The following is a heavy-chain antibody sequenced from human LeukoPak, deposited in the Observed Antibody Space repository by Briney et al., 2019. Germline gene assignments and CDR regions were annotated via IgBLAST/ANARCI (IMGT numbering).Heavy chain of an antibody. D-gene: IGHD3-3*01. CDR1: VGSFSGHY. J-gene: IGHJ6*02. CDR3: ARWRYYDFWSGYYETIPHYYYGMDV. CDR2: INHSEST. Sequence: SETLSLTCAVYVGSFSGHYWRWIRQPRRKGREWIGEINHSESTNYNQSLKSRVTISVDTSKNQFSLKLSSVTAADTAVYYCARWRYYDFWSGYYETIPHYYYGMDVWGQGTTVTVSS. V-gene: IGHV4-34*01.